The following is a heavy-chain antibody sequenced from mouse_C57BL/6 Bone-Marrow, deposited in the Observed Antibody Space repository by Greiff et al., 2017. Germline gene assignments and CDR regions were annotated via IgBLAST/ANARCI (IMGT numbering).Heavy chain of an antibody. V-gene: IGHV3-8*01. J-gene: IGHJ1*03. Sequence: DVKLQESGPGLAKPSQTLSLTCSVTGYSITSDYWNWIRKFPGNKLEYMGYISYSGSTYYNPSLKSRISITRDTSTNQYYLQLNSVTTEDTATYYWARSSLFWGWYFDVWGTGTTVTVSS. D-gene: IGHD1-1*02. CDR1: GYSITSDY. CDR2: ISYSGST. CDR3: ARSSLFWGWYFDV.